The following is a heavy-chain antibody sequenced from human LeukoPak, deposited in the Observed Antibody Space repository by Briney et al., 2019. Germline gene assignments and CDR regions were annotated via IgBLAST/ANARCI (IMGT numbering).Heavy chain of an antibody. CDR3: AKDSLPRLAYCGGDCYSLYNWFDP. D-gene: IGHD2-21*02. V-gene: IGHV3-30*18. CDR2: ISYDGSNK. Sequence: GGSLRLSCAASGFTFSSYGMHWVRQAPGKGLEWVGVISYDGSNKYYADSVKGRFTISRDNSKNTLYLQMNSLRAEDTAVYYCAKDSLPRLAYCGGDCYSLYNWFDPWGQGTLVTVSS. J-gene: IGHJ5*02. CDR1: GFTFSSYG.